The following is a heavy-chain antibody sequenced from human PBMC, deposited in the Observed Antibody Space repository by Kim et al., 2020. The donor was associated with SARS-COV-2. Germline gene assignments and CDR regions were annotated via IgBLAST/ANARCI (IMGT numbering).Heavy chain of an antibody. D-gene: IGHD5-12*01. J-gene: IGHJ4*02. CDR2: IKSKTDGGTT. CDR3: TTDLRTQWAKGIVATIFQAVAGTGPDY. CDR1: GFTFSNAW. Sequence: GGSLRLSCAASGFTFSNAWMSWVRQAPGKGLEWVGRIKSKTDGGTTDYAAPVKGRFTISRDDSKNTLYLQMNSLKTEDTAVYYCTTDLRTQWAKGIVATIFQAVAGTGPDYWGQGTLVTVSS. V-gene: IGHV3-15*01.